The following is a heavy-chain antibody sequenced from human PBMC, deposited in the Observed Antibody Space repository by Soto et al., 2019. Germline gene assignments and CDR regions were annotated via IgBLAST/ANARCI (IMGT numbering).Heavy chain of an antibody. CDR2: IRLKDYGGTT. J-gene: IGHJ4*02. Sequence: PGGSVRLSCTTSGFPFGDYALSLVRQSPGKGLEWVGFIRLKDYGGTTEYGASVKGRFTISIDDSKSIAYLQLNSPETEDTAVYYCARDYYNSAPYSFDYSGQGTTVTVSS. V-gene: IGHV3-49*04. CDR1: GFPFGDYA. CDR3: ARDYYNSAPYSFDY. D-gene: IGHD3-10*01.